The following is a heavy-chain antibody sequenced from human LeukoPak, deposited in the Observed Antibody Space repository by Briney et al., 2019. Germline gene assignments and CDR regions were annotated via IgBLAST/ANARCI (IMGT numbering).Heavy chain of an antibody. V-gene: IGHV3-30*18. Sequence: GGSLRLSCAASGFTFSSYGMHWVRQAPGKGLEWVAVISYDGSNKYYADSVKGRFTISRDNSKNTLYLQMNSLRAEDTAVYYCAKNPSSSSVNWGQGTLVTVSS. CDR2: ISYDGSNK. D-gene: IGHD6-6*01. J-gene: IGHJ4*02. CDR1: GFTFSSYG. CDR3: AKNPSSSSVN.